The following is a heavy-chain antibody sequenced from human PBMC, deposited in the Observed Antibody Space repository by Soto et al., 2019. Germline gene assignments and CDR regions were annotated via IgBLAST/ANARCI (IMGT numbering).Heavy chain of an antibody. V-gene: IGHV3-43*01. J-gene: IGHJ4*02. D-gene: IGHD2-15*01. CDR3: AKGPLGYCSGGSCYNLDY. Sequence: GGSLRLSCAASGFTFDDYTMHWVRQAPGKGLEWVSLISWDGGSTYYADSVKGRFTISRDNSKNSLYLQMNSLRTEDTALYYCAKGPLGYCSGGSCYNLDYWGQGTLVTVSS. CDR2: ISWDGGST. CDR1: GFTFDDYT.